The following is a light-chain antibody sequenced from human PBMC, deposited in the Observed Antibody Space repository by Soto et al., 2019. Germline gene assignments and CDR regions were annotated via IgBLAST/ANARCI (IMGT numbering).Light chain of an antibody. V-gene: IGKV1-39*01. CDR1: QAIGND. CDR3: QQSYTTPWM. Sequence: DIQMTQSPSSLSAAVGDRVTITCRASQAIGNDLNWYQRRPGKAPNLLIFDASTLQTGVPSRFSGSGSGTHFTLTINGLQPEDSSIYYCQQSYTTPWMFGQGTKVDIK. CDR2: DAS. J-gene: IGKJ1*01.